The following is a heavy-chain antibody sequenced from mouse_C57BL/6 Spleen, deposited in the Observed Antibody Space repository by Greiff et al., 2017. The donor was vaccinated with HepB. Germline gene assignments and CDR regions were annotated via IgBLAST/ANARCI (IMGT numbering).Heavy chain of an antibody. V-gene: IGHV6-3*01. CDR1: GFTFSNYW. CDR2: IRLKSDNYAT. CDR3: TGGGTGPWFAY. D-gene: IGHD4-1*01. J-gene: IGHJ3*01. Sequence: EVNLVESGGGLVQPGGSMKLSCVASGFTFSNYWMNWVRQSPEKGLEWVAQIRLKSDNYATHYAESVKGRFTISRDDSKSSVYLQMNNLRAEDTGIYYCTGGGTGPWFAYWGQGTLVTVSA.